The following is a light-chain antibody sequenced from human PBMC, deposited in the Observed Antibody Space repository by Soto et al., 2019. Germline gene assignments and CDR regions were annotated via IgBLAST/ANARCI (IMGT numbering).Light chain of an antibody. CDR2: KAS. CDR1: QSISNH. J-gene: IGKJ1*01. Sequence: DIQMTQSPSSLSASVEDRVIITCRASQSISNHLNWYQQKPGKAPKLLIYKASSLESGVQSRFSGSGSGTEFTLTISSLQPDDFATYYCKQYNSYWTCGQGTKVDIK. V-gene: IGKV1-5*03. CDR3: KQYNSYWT.